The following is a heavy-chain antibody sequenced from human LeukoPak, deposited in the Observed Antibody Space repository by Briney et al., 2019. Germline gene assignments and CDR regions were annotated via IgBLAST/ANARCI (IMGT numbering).Heavy chain of an antibody. CDR1: GGSISSYY. J-gene: IGHJ6*02. D-gene: IGHD3-22*01. CDR3: ARVGYDSSGYLYGMDV. V-gene: IGHV4-59*01. CDR2: IYYSGST. Sequence: PSETLSLTCTVSGGSISSYYWSWIRQPPGKGLEWIGYIYYSGSTNYNPSLKRRVTISVDTSKNQFSLKLSSVTAADTAVYYCARVGYDSSGYLYGMDVWGQGTTVTVSS.